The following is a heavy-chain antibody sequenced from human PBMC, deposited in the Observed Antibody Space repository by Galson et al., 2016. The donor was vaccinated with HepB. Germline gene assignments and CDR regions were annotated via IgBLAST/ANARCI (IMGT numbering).Heavy chain of an antibody. D-gene: IGHD3-10*01. Sequence: CAISGDSVSSNNAIWNWIRQSPSRGLEWLGRTYYRSKWYNDYGVSVKSRITISPDTSKNQFFLQLTSVTPEDTAVYYCAGHLRMGRPSNGLDVWGQGTTVTVSS. CDR1: GDSVSSNNAI. V-gene: IGHV6-1*01. CDR3: AGHLRMGRPSNGLDV. J-gene: IGHJ6*02. CDR2: TYYRSKWYN.